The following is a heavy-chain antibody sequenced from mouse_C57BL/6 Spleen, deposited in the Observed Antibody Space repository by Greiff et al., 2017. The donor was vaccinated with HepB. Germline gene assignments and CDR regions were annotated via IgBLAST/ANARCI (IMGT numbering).Heavy chain of an antibody. V-gene: IGHV14-4*01. CDR1: GFNIKDDY. CDR2: IDPENGDT. CDR3: TTGGYDGRYYFDY. J-gene: IGHJ2*01. D-gene: IGHD2-2*01. Sequence: EVQLQQSGAELVRPGASVKLSCTASGFNIKDDYMHWVKQRPEQGLEWIGWIDPENGDTEYASKFQGKATITADTSSNTAYLQLRSLTSEDTAVYYCTTGGYDGRYYFDYWGQGTTLTVSS.